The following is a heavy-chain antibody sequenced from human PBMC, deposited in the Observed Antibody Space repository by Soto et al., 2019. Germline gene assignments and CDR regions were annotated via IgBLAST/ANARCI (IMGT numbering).Heavy chain of an antibody. Sequence: QITLKESAPTLVQPTQTLTLRCTFSGFSLSPVGVGVGWIRQPPGKALEWIAVIYWDNDKRYNPSLSNRLSIHQDLYRKQVVGNMINLDPVDTGPYYCAHLTITYGGVVGLDAFDHLGQGTFVTVSS. J-gene: IGHJ4*03. CDR3: AHLTITYGGVVGLDAFDH. V-gene: IGHV2-5*02. CDR2: IYWDNDK. CDR1: GFSLSPVGVG. D-gene: IGHD3-16*02.